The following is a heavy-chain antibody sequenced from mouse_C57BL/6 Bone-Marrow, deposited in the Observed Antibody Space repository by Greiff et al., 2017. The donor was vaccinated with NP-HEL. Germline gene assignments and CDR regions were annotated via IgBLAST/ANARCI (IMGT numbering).Heavy chain of an antibody. CDR2: IYPGDGDT. J-gene: IGHJ1*03. D-gene: IGHD2-4*01. CDR1: GYAFSSSW. V-gene: IGHV1-82*01. Sequence: QVQLQQSGPELVKPGASVKISCKASGYAFSSSWMNWVKQRPGKGLEWIGRIYPGDGDTNYNGKFKGKATLTADKSSSTAYIQLSSLTSEDSAVYFCARSGCDYEGYFDVWGTGTTVTVSS. CDR3: ARSGCDYEGYFDV.